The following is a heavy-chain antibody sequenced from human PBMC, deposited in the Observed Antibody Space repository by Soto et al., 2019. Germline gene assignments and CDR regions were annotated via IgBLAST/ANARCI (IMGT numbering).Heavy chain of an antibody. CDR1: GYTFTDYY. V-gene: IGHV1-2*02. CDR3: ARVGYSGSYYHFDY. CDR2: INPNSGGT. D-gene: IGHD1-26*01. J-gene: IGHJ4*02. Sequence: ASVKVSCKTSGYTFTDYYMNWVRQAPGQGLEWMGWINPNSGGTNYAQKFQGRATMTRDTSISTAYMELSRLRSDDTAVYYCARVGYSGSYYHFDYWGQGTVVTVSS.